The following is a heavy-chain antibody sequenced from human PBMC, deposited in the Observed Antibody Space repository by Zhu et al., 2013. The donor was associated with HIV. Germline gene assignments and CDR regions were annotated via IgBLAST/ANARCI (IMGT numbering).Heavy chain of an antibody. CDR3: ARDAVPAAAPYYFDY. Sequence: QVQLVQSGAEVKKPGASVKVSCKASNYTFNSYGVSWVRQAPGQGLEWMGWISAFNGDTAYAQRFQGRVTMTTDTKRTTVYIEVKNLTSADTAVYFCARDAVPAAAPYYFDYWGQGTLVTVSS. CDR1: NYTFNSYG. J-gene: IGHJ4*02. CDR2: ISAFNGDT. D-gene: IGHD2-2*01. V-gene: IGHV1-18*01.